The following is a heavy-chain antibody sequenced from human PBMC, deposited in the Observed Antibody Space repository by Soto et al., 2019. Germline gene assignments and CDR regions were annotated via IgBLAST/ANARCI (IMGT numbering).Heavy chain of an antibody. CDR3: ARLNYDTSGSYYFQSYYYYGMDV. CDR1: GYTFTSYD. D-gene: IGHD3-22*01. Sequence: ASVKVSCKASGYTFTSYDINWVRQATGQGLEWMGWMNPNSGNTGYGQKFQGRVTMTRNTSISTAYMELSSLRSEDTAVYYCARLNYDTSGSYYFQSYYYYGMDVWGQGTTVTV. V-gene: IGHV1-8*01. CDR2: MNPNSGNT. J-gene: IGHJ6*02.